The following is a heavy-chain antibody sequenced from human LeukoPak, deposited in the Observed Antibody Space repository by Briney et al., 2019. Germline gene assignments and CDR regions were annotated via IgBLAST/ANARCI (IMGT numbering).Heavy chain of an antibody. Sequence: SETLSLTCTVSGGSISSSSYYWGWIRQPPGKGLEWIGSIYYSGRTYYNPSLKSRVTISVDTSKNQFSLKPSSVTAADTAVYYCARLEVAGINDYWGQGTLVTVSS. CDR3: ARLEVAGINDY. V-gene: IGHV4-39*01. CDR1: GGSISSSSYY. CDR2: IYYSGRT. D-gene: IGHD6-19*01. J-gene: IGHJ4*02.